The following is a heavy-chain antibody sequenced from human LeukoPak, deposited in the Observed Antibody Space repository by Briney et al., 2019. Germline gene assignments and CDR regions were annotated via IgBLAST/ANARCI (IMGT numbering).Heavy chain of an antibody. J-gene: IGHJ6*04. CDR1: GFTFGDYS. CDR3: STDGGYYYCGIYV. CDR2: IKSHGLGGAT. Sequence: GRSLRLSCTVSGFTFGDYSMSWVRQPPGKGLEWVGFIKSHGLGGATHPAEAVKGRFTISRDDSKSIGDLHTNSSNTEGRALCDCSTDGGYYYCGIYVWRKGNAVPVSS. D-gene: IGHD3-16*01. V-gene: IGHV3-49*04.